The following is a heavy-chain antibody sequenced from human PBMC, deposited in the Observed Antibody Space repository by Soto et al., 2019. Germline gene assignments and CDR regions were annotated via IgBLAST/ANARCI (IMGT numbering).Heavy chain of an antibody. CDR3: ERKGAAASYAHYYMDV. D-gene: IGHD6-13*01. CDR2: VYYSGNT. Sequence: SETLSLTCTVSGGSISPYYWSWIRQPPGKGLEWIGYVYYSGNTNYNPSLESRVTISVDTSRNRFSLNLTSATAADTAVYYCERKGAAASYAHYYMDVWGRGTAVTVSS. CDR1: GGSISPYY. V-gene: IGHV4-59*01. J-gene: IGHJ6*03.